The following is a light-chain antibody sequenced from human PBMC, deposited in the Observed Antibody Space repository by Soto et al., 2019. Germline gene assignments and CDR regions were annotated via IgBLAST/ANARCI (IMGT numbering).Light chain of an antibody. CDR3: QQYGSSPWT. CDR2: GAS. CDR1: QSVSSNY. V-gene: IGKV3-20*01. Sequence: EIVLTQSPGTLSLSPGERATLSCRASQSVSSNYLAWYQQKPGQAPRPLIYGASSRATGIPDRFIGSGAGTDFTLTISRLESEDFAVYYCQQYGSSPWTFGEGTKVEIK. J-gene: IGKJ1*01.